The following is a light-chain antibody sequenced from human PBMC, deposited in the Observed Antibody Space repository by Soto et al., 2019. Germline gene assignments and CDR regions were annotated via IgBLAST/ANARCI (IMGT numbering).Light chain of an antibody. Sequence: DIHMTHSPSTLSASVGDRVTITCRASQNINSWLAWYQQKPGKAPKLLIYEASSLEKGVPARFGGSGSGTEFTLTISSLQPDDFATYYCQQYNVYSWTFGQGTKVDI. J-gene: IGKJ1*01. CDR3: QQYNVYSWT. CDR1: QNINSW. CDR2: EAS. V-gene: IGKV1-5*03.